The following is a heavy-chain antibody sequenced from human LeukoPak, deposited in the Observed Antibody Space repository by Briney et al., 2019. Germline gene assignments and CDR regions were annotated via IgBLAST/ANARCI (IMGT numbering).Heavy chain of an antibody. V-gene: IGHV3-73*01. CDR2: IRGKANSYAT. J-gene: IGHJ4*02. Sequence: PGGSLRLSCAASGFTFSDHYMHWVRQASGKGLEWVGRIRGKANSYATVYAASVKGRFTISRDDSKNTAYLQMNSLKIEDTAVYYCTCGSGWYSPDYWGQGTLVTVSS. CDR3: TCGSGWYSPDY. CDR1: GFTFSDHY. D-gene: IGHD6-19*01.